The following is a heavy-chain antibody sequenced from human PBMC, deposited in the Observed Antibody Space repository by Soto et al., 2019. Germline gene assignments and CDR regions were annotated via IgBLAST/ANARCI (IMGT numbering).Heavy chain of an antibody. D-gene: IGHD1-26*01. V-gene: IGHV5-10-1*01. CDR2: IDPSDSYS. J-gene: IGHJ5*02. CDR1: GDSFTSYW. CDR3: ARTQIPYSGIYPPWWIDP. Sequence: GDPLKISCKGSGDSFTSYWTSWVRQIPGKGLEWVGRIDPSDSYSNYSPSFQGHVTISADKSISTAYLQWSSLEASDTSMYYCARTQIPYSGIYPPWWIDPWGQGTLVTVPQ.